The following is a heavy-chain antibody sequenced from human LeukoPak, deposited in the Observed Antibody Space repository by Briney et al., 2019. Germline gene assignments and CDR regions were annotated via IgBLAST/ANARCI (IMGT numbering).Heavy chain of an antibody. Sequence: ASVKVSCKASGDTFSSYAISWVRQAPGQGLEWMGGIIPIFGTTNYAQKVQGRVTITTDESTSTAYMELSSLRSEDTAVYYCARGYWGIVGATAYFDYWGQGTLVTVSS. D-gene: IGHD1-26*01. CDR3: ARGYWGIVGATAYFDY. CDR2: IIPIFGTT. V-gene: IGHV1-69*05. CDR1: GDTFSSYA. J-gene: IGHJ4*02.